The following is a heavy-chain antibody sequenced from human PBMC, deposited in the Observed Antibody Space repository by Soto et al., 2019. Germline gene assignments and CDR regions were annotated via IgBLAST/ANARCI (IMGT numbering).Heavy chain of an antibody. CDR3: ARDPTTVVTPSAFDI. V-gene: IGHV3-21*01. D-gene: IGHD4-17*01. CDR2: ISSSSSYI. J-gene: IGHJ3*02. CDR1: GFTFNSYN. Sequence: PGGALRLSCAASGFTFNSYNMNWVRQAPGKGLELVSSISSSSSYIYYADSVKGRFTISRDNAKNSLYLQMNSLRAEDTAVYYCARDPTTVVTPSAFDIWGQGTMVTVSS.